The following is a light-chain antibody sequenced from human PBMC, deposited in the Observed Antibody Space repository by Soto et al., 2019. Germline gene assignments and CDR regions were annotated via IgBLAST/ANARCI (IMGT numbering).Light chain of an antibody. CDR1: QSVSSSY. J-gene: IGKJ1*01. V-gene: IGKV3-20*01. CDR3: QQYGNSRWT. Sequence: IVLTQSPDTLSLSPGERATLSCRASQSVSSSYLAWYQQTPGQAPRLLIYGTSNRATGIPDRFSGSGSGTDFTLTISRLEPEDFAVYYCQQYGNSRWTFGQGTNVEIK. CDR2: GTS.